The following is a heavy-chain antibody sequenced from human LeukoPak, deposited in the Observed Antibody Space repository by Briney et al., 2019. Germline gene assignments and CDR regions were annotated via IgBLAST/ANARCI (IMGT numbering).Heavy chain of an antibody. J-gene: IGHJ6*03. V-gene: IGHV1-69*05. CDR2: IIPIFGTA. CDR3: ARARRHDFWSGYSGPYYYYYMDV. CDR1: GYTFTSYG. Sequence: ASVKVSCKASGYTFTSYGISWVRQAPGQGLEWMGRIIPIFGTANYAQKFQGRVTITTDESTSTAYMELSSLRSEDTAVYYCARARRHDFWSGYSGPYYYYYMDVWGKGTTVTVSS. D-gene: IGHD3-3*01.